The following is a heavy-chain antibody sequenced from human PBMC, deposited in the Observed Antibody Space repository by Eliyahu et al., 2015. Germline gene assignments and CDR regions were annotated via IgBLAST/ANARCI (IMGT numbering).Heavy chain of an antibody. CDR1: GXSFTXXW. CDR2: IYPGDSDT. Sequence: ELQLVQSGAXVKKPGXSLKISCKGSGXSFTXXWXGWVXXMPGKGLEWMGIIYPGDSDTRYSPSFQGQVTISADKSISTAYLQWSSLKASDTAMYYCASWNDGDYALGYWGQGTLVTVSS. CDR3: ASWNDGDYALGY. D-gene: IGHD4-17*01. J-gene: IGHJ4*02. V-gene: IGHV5-51*01.